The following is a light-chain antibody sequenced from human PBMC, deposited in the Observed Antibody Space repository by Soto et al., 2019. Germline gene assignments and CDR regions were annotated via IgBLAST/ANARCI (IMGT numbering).Light chain of an antibody. CDR1: QSVSSL. Sequence: EIVLTQSPATLSLSPGERATLSCRASQSVSSLLAWYQQKPGQAPRLLIYDASNRATGIPARFSGSGSGTDFTLTISSLEPEDFAIYYCHQRSNWPPSFGPGTKVDI. CDR2: DAS. CDR3: HQRSNWPPS. V-gene: IGKV3-11*01. J-gene: IGKJ3*01.